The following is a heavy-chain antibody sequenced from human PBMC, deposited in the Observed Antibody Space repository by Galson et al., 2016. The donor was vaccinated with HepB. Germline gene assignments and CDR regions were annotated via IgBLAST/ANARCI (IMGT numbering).Heavy chain of an antibody. CDR1: GFSLSTSKMG. CDR3: ARPAGNAYYYFPY. V-gene: IGHV2-5*02. CDR2: IYWDDDK. J-gene: IGHJ4*02. D-gene: IGHD3-16*01. Sequence: PALVKPTQTLTLTCTVSGFSLSTSKMGVGWIRQPPGKALEWLALIYWDDDKRYSPSLRRGLTVTKDTSRNQVVLTLTNMDPVDTATYYCARPAGNAYYYFPYWGQGILVTVSS.